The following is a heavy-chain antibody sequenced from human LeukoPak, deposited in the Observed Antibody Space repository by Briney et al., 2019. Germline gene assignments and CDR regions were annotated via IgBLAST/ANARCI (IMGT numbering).Heavy chain of an antibody. D-gene: IGHD2-21*02. J-gene: IGHJ4*02. Sequence: SSPTLVKHTDTLTLTCSFSGFSLTTRPLGVDWIRQPPRKTLEKRCFAYWDDDNSYNPFLKRRLTVTKDTSKNQVVLTMTNMDPVDTGTYHCAHRRDYNGDWDGGLFDFWGQGILVTVSS. CDR2: AYWDDDN. CDR1: GFSLTTRPLG. V-gene: IGHV2-5*02. CDR3: AHRRDYNGDWDGGLFDF.